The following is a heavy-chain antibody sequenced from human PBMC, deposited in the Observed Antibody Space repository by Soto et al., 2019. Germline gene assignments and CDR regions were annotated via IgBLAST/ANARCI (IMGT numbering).Heavy chain of an antibody. V-gene: IGHV1-3*01. CDR3: ARAASEYYYDSSGYYYVY. D-gene: IGHD3-22*01. CDR2: INAGNGNT. J-gene: IGHJ4*02. CDR1: GYTFTSDA. Sequence: SVKVSCKGAGYTFTSDAMHWVRQAPVQRLEWMGWINAGNGNTKYSQKFQGRVTITRDTSASTAYMELSSLRSEDTAVYYCARAASEYYYDSSGYYYVYWGQGTLVTVYS.